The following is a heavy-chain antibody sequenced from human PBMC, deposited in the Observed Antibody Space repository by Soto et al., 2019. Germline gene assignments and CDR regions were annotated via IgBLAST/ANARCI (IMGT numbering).Heavy chain of an antibody. CDR3: ARGNCSGDTCLFGGTH. CDR2: INSGGSRT. D-gene: IGHD2-21*02. J-gene: IGHJ4*02. CDR1: GFTFSDHW. Sequence: EVQLAESGGVLVQPGGSLRLSCVASGFTFSDHWMHWVRQAPGKGLVWVSRINSGGSRTNYADSVKGRFTISRDNAKNTLYLEMNSLSLEDTAVYYCARGNCSGDTCLFGGTHWGRGTLVTVSS. V-gene: IGHV3-74*01.